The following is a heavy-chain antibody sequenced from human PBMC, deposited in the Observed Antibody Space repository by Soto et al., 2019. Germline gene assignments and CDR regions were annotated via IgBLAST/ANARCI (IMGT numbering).Heavy chain of an antibody. CDR3: ARNRFTVVTPNWFDP. CDR2: IYPGDSDT. Sequence: VSLQFCSMGSVYSYTSYWIVCVRQMPGKGLEWMGIIYPGDSDTRYSPSFQGQVTISADKSISTAYLQWSSLKASDTAMYYCARNRFTVVTPNWFDPWGQGTLVTAS. V-gene: IGHV5-51*01. J-gene: IGHJ5*02. D-gene: IGHD2-15*01. CDR1: VYSYTSYW.